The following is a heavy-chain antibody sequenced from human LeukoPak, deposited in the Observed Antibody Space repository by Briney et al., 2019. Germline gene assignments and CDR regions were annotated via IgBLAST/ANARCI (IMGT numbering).Heavy chain of an antibody. J-gene: IGHJ4*02. V-gene: IGHV4-39*01. CDR1: GGSISSRSFY. CDR3: ARFYDILTVFDY. D-gene: IGHD3-9*01. Sequence: PSETLSLTCTVSGGSISSRSFYWGWIRQPPGKGLECIGSIYYSGSTYYNPSLKSRVTISVDTSKNQFSLKLSSVTAADTAVYYCARFYDILTVFDYWGQGTLVTVSP. CDR2: IYYSGST.